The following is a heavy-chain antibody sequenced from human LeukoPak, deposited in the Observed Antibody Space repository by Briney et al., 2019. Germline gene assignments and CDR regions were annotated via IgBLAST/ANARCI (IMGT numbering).Heavy chain of an antibody. CDR3: ARVPGYDYGDSGVPY. D-gene: IGHD4-17*01. Sequence: ASVKVSCKASGYTFTGYYMHWVRQAPGQGLEWMGWINPNSGGTNYAQKFQGRVTMTRDTSISTAYMELSRLRSDDTAVYYCARVPGYDYGDSGVPYWGQGTLVTVSS. CDR1: GYTFTGYY. CDR2: INPNSGGT. J-gene: IGHJ4*02. V-gene: IGHV1-2*02.